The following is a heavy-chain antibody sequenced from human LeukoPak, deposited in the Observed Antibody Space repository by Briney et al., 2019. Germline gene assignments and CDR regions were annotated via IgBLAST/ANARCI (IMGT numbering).Heavy chain of an antibody. CDR1: GYSFTSNV. V-gene: IGHV1-18*01. J-gene: IGHJ5*02. CDR3: ARGLRYYYDSSGHNWFDP. D-gene: IGHD3-22*01. CDR2: ISAYNGNT. Sequence: ASVKVSCKASGYSFTSNVISWVRQAPGQGLEWMGWISAYNGNTNYAQKLQGRVTMTTDTFTSTAYMELRSLRSDDTAVYYCARGLRYYYDSSGHNWFDPWGQATLVTVSS.